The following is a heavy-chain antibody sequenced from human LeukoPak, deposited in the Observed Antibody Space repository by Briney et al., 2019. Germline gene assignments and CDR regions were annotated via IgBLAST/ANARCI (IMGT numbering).Heavy chain of an antibody. CDR2: IKQDASEK. CDR3: ARVSLAGAFFDS. J-gene: IGHJ4*02. V-gene: IGHV3-7*01. CDR1: GFTFSSYW. Sequence: GGSLRLSCAASGFTFSSYWMSWVRQAPGKGLEWVANIKQDASEKYYVASVTGRFTIFKDNAKNSLYLQMNSLRAADTAVYFCARVSLAGAFFDSWGQGTLVTVAS. D-gene: IGHD6-13*01.